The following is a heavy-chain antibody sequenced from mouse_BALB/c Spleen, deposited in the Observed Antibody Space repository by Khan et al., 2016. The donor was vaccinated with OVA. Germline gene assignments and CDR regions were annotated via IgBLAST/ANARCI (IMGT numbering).Heavy chain of an antibody. CDR1: GYTFTSYY. V-gene: IGHV1S81*02. Sequence: VKLLESGAELVKPGASVKLSCKASGYTFTSYYMYWVKQRPGQGLEWIGEINPSNGGTNFNEKFKRKATLTADKSSSTAYMQLSSLTSEDAAVYYWTRKDYYGSSRRYFDVWGAGTTVTVSS. J-gene: IGHJ1*01. D-gene: IGHD1-1*01. CDR3: TRKDYYGSSRRYFDV. CDR2: INPSNGGT.